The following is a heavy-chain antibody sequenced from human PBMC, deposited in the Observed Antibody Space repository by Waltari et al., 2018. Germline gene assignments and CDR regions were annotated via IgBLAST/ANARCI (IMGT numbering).Heavy chain of an antibody. V-gene: IGHV3-53*02. Sequence: EVQLVETGGGLIQPGGSLRLSCAASGFTVSSNYMSWVRQAPGKGLDWVSVIYSSCSTYYADSVKGRFTISRDNYKNTLYLQMNSLRAEDTAVYYCARVYSGYDYSGYYYYYMDVWGKGTTVTVSS. D-gene: IGHD5-12*01. CDR3: ARVYSGYDYSGYYYYYMDV. CDR2: IYSSCST. CDR1: GFTVSSNY. J-gene: IGHJ6*03.